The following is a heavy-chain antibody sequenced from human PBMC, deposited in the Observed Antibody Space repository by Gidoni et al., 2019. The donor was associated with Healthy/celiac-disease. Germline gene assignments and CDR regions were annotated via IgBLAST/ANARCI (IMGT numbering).Heavy chain of an antibody. Sequence: EVQLVEPGGGMVKPGGSVRLSCAASGCTFSSDSMTWVRQAPGKGLEWVSSISSSISYIYYAGSVKSRFTIARDNAKNSLYLQMNGLGAEDTAVYYCARGHYDSSGYCDYWGQGTLVTVSS. J-gene: IGHJ4*02. CDR2: ISSSISYI. D-gene: IGHD3-22*01. CDR1: GCTFSSDS. CDR3: ARGHYDSSGYCDY. V-gene: IGHV3-21*01.